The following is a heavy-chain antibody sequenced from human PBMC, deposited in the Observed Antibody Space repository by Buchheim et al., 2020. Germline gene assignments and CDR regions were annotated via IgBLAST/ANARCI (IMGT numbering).Heavy chain of an antibody. J-gene: IGHJ4*02. CDR2: ISYDGSNK. CDR3: AKNYGGNSAGFDY. Sequence: QVQLVESGGGVVQPGRSLRLSCAASGFTFSSYGMHWVRQAPGKGLEWVAVISYDGSNKYYADSVKGRFTISRDNSKNTLYLQMNSLRAEDTAVYYCAKNYGGNSAGFDYWSQGTL. V-gene: IGHV3-30*18. D-gene: IGHD4-23*01. CDR1: GFTFSSYG.